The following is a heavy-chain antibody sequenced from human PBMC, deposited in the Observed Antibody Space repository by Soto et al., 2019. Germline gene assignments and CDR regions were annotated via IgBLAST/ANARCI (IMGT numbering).Heavy chain of an antibody. V-gene: IGHV4-4*02. CDR1: GGSISSSNW. Sequence: SETLSITCAVSGGSISSSNWWSWVRQPPGKGLEWIGEIYHSGSTNYNPSLKSRVTISVDKSKNQFSLKLSSVTAADTAVYYCARGSGWYSYYYYGMDVWGQGTTVTVSS. CDR2: IYHSGST. D-gene: IGHD6-19*01. CDR3: ARGSGWYSYYYYGMDV. J-gene: IGHJ6*02.